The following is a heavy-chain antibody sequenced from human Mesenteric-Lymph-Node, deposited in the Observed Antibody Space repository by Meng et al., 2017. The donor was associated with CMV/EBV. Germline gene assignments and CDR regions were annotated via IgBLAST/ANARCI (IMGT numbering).Heavy chain of an antibody. CDR1: GGSFSVYY. CDR2: INHSGST. CDR3: ARHQRWLKSEGGFNY. Sequence: QRAAGLLKPSVTISLTCAVYGGSFSVYYWSWIRQPPGKGLEWIGEINHSGSTNYNPSLKSRVTISVDTSKNQFSLKLSSVTAADTAVYYCARHQRWLKSEGGFNYWGQGTLVTVSS. V-gene: IGHV4-34*01. J-gene: IGHJ4*02. D-gene: IGHD4-23*01.